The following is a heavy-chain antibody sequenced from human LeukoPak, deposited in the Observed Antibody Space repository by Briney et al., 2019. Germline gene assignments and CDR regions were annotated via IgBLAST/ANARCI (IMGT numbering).Heavy chain of an antibody. Sequence: ASVKVSCKASGYTFTGYYMHWVRQAPGQGLEWMGWINPNSGGTNYAQKFQGWVTMTRDTSISTAYMELSRLRSDDTAVYYCARESYCSSTSCKNFDYWGQGTLVTVSS. D-gene: IGHD2-2*01. V-gene: IGHV1-2*04. CDR2: INPNSGGT. J-gene: IGHJ4*02. CDR3: ARESYCSSTSCKNFDY. CDR1: GYTFTGYY.